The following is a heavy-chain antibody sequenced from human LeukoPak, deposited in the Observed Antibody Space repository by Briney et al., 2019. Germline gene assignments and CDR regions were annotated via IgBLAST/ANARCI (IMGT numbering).Heavy chain of an antibody. D-gene: IGHD3-3*01. J-gene: IGHJ3*02. CDR3: TTDAYYDFWSGLEDDAFDI. CDR2: IKCKTDGGTT. V-gene: IGHV3-15*01. CDR1: GFTFSNAW. Sequence: GGSLRLSCAASGFTFSNAWMSWVRQAPGKGLEWVGRIKCKTDGGTTDYAAPVKGRFTISRDDSKNTLYLQMNSLKTEDTAVYYCTTDAYYDFWSGLEDDAFDIWGQGTMVTVSS.